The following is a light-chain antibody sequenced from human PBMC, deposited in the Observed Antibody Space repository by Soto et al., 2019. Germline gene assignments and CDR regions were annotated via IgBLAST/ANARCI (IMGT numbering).Light chain of an antibody. Sequence: QSVLTQPASVSGSPGQSITISCTGTSSDVGGYNYVSWYQQHPGKAPKLMIYEVSNRPSGVSNRFSGSKSGNTASLTISGLQAEDEADYYCSSYTSSTFYVFGTGNKVTVL. V-gene: IGLV2-14*01. CDR3: SSYTSSTFYV. CDR1: SSDVGGYNY. J-gene: IGLJ1*01. CDR2: EVS.